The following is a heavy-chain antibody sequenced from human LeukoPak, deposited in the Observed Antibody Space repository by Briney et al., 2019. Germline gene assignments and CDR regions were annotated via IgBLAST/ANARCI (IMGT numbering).Heavy chain of an antibody. J-gene: IGHJ4*02. CDR3: ARGAVAATTGWDY. CDR1: GGSIRSGGYY. D-gene: IGHD6-19*01. Sequence: SETLSFTCTVSGGSIRSGGYYWSWIRQHPGKGLEWIGYIYYSGSTYYNPSLKSRVTISVDTSKNQFSLKLSSVTAADTAVYYCARGAVAATTGWDYWGQGTLVTVSS. CDR2: IYYSGST. V-gene: IGHV4-31*03.